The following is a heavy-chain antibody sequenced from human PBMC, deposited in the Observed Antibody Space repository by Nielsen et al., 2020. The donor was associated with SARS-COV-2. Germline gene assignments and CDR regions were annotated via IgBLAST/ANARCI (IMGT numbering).Heavy chain of an antibody. Sequence: GGSLRLSCAASGFTFTDSYMSWVRQAPGKGLEWISYISSSGAYTNYADSLKGRFTISRDNAKNSIHLQMNNLRAEDTAVYYCAKSGYCNGGICYSTEFFQDWGQGTLVTVSS. CDR3: AKSGYCNGGICYSTEFFQD. J-gene: IGHJ1*01. V-gene: IGHV3-11*03. CDR1: GFTFTDSY. D-gene: IGHD2-15*01. CDR2: ISSSGAYT.